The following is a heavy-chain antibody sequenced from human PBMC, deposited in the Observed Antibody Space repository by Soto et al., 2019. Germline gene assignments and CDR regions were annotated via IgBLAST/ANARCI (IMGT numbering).Heavy chain of an antibody. CDR2: IYPGDSDT. Sequence: PGESLKISCKGSGYSFTSYWIGWVRQMPGKGLEWMGIIYPGDSDTRYSPSFQGQVTISADKSISTAYLQWSSLKASDTAMYYCARPTVRVYSSGRSPGQGGAFDIWGQGTMVTVSS. CDR3: ARPTVRVYSSGRSPGQGGAFDI. CDR1: GYSFTSYW. D-gene: IGHD6-19*01. V-gene: IGHV5-51*01. J-gene: IGHJ3*02.